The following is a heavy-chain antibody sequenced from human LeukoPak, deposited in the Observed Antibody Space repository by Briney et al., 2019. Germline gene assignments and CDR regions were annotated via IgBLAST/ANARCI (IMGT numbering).Heavy chain of an antibody. Sequence: GGSLRLSCVSSGFTFSNYGMHWVRQAPGKGLEWVAYIGYDGSNIFYGDSVKGRFTISRDNAKNSLYLQMNSLRAEDTAVYYCARTSGDLWSGYLVDYWGQGTLVTVSS. CDR1: GFTFSNYG. D-gene: IGHD3-3*01. CDR2: IGYDGSNI. V-gene: IGHV3-33*01. CDR3: ARTSGDLWSGYLVDY. J-gene: IGHJ4*02.